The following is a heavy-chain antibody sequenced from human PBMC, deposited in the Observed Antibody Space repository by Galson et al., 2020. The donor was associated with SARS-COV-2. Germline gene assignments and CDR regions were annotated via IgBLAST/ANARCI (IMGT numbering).Heavy chain of an antibody. CDR3: ARGGAGGYNWFDP. Sequence: ASVKVSCKASGYIFSTYEINWVRQATGQGLEWMGWMNPKSGNTGYAQKFQGRVTLSRDTSIGTAYMELSSLTSDDTAVYYCARGGAGGYNWFDPWGQGTLATVSS. D-gene: IGHD3-16*01. CDR1: GYIFSTYE. J-gene: IGHJ5*02. V-gene: IGHV1-8*01. CDR2: MNPKSGNT.